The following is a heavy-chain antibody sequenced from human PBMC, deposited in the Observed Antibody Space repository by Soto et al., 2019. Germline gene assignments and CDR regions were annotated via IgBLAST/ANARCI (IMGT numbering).Heavy chain of an antibody. V-gene: IGHV4-31*03. CDR1: GGSISSGGYY. D-gene: IGHD3-22*01. Sequence: SETLSLTCTVSGGSISSGGYYWSWIRQHPGKGLEWIGYIYYSGSTYYNPSLKSRVTISVDTSKNQFSLKLSSVTAADTAVYYCARDTESGYYRYFDYWGQGTLVTVSS. CDR2: IYYSGST. CDR3: ARDTESGYYRYFDY. J-gene: IGHJ4*02.